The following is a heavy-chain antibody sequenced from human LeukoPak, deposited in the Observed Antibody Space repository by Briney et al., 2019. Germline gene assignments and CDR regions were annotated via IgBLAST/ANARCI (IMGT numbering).Heavy chain of an antibody. Sequence: SETLSLTCTVSGGSISSYYRSLIRQPPGKGLEWIWDIYYSGSTNYNPSLKSLVTISVDTSKNQFTLKLSYVTAADTDVYYCARAGYSSGWGAFDIWGQGTMVNVSS. CDR1: GGSISSYY. CDR2: IYYSGST. CDR3: ARAGYSSGWGAFDI. D-gene: IGHD6-19*01. V-gene: IGHV4-59*01. J-gene: IGHJ3*02.